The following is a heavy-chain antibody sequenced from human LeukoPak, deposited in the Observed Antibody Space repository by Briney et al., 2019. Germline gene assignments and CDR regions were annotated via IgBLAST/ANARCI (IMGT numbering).Heavy chain of an antibody. CDR1: GYTFTGYY. CDR2: INPNSGGT. D-gene: IGHD6-19*01. J-gene: IGHJ6*02. Sequence: GASVKVSCKASGYTFTGYYMHWVRQAPGQGLEWMGWINPNSGGTNYAQKFQGRVTMTRDTSISTAYMELSRLRSDDTAVYYCARDPVGSGWYGVWNYGMDVWGQGTTVNVSS. CDR3: ARDPVGSGWYGVWNYGMDV. V-gene: IGHV1-2*02.